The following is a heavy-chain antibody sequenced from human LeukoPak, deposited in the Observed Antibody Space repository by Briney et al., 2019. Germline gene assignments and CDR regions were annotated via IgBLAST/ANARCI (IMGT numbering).Heavy chain of an antibody. V-gene: IGHV3-23*01. CDR1: GFTFSSYA. CDR2: ISGSGGST. Sequence: GGSLRLSCAASGFTFSSYAMSWVRQAPGKGLEWVSAISGSGGSTDYADSVKGRFTISRDNSRNTLYLQMNSLRAEDTAVYYCATEFYYDSSGYLGLDYWGQGTLVTVSS. D-gene: IGHD3-22*01. J-gene: IGHJ4*02. CDR3: ATEFYYDSSGYLGLDY.